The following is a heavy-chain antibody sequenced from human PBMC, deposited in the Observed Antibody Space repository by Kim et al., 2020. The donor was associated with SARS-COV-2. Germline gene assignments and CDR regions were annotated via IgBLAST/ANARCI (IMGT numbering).Heavy chain of an antibody. V-gene: IGHV3-21*01. CDR1: GFTFSSYS. D-gene: IGHD2-2*01. CDR3: ARGVVVPAAMSNYYYYGMDV. Sequence: GGSLRLSCAASGFTFSSYSMNWVRQAPGKGLEWVSSISSSSSYIYYADSVKGRFTISRDNAKNSLYLQMNSLRAEDTAVYYCARGVVVPAAMSNYYYYGMDVWGQGTTVTVSS. J-gene: IGHJ6*02. CDR2: ISSSSSYI.